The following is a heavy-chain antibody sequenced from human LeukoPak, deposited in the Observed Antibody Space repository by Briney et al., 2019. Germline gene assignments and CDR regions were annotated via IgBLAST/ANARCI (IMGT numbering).Heavy chain of an antibody. Sequence: GGSLRLSCAASGFTFSSYSMNWLRQAPGEGLEWVSSISSSSSDIYYADSVKGRFTISRDNARNSLFLQMNSLRAEDTAIYFCARDLTYYDSSAFYHYFDYWGQGALVTVSS. CDR3: ARDLTYYDSSAFYHYFDY. CDR1: GFTFSSYS. D-gene: IGHD3-22*01. CDR2: ISSSSSDI. J-gene: IGHJ4*02. V-gene: IGHV3-21*01.